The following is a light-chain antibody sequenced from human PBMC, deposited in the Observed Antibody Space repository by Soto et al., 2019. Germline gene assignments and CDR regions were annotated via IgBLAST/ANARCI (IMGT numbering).Light chain of an antibody. Sequence: EIVMTQSPATLSVSPGERATLSCRASQSVSSNLAWYQQKPRQAPRLLIYGASTRATGIPARFRGSGSGTEFTLTISSMQSKDFAVDYCQQYNNWSPLTFGGGTKVEIK. CDR1: QSVSSN. J-gene: IGKJ4*01. CDR3: QQYNNWSPLT. V-gene: IGKV3-15*01. CDR2: GAS.